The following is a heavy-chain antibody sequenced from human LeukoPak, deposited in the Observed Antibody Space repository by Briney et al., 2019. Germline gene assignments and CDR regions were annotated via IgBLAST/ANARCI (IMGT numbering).Heavy chain of an antibody. CDR2: IHHSGTT. D-gene: IGHD5-18*01. CDR1: GYSISSGFY. Sequence: SETLSLTCTVSGYSISSGFYWGWIRQSPGKGLEWIGTIHHSGTTYYNPSLKSRVTISVDTSKNQFSLKLSSVTAADTAVYYCARDVNSYGLMDVWGKGTTVTVSS. J-gene: IGHJ6*04. CDR3: ARDVNSYGLMDV. V-gene: IGHV4-38-2*02.